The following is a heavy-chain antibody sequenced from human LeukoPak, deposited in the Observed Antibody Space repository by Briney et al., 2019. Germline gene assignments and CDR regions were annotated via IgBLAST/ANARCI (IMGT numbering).Heavy chain of an antibody. CDR2: IKQDGSKK. J-gene: IGHJ6*02. CDR1: RFTFSSHW. D-gene: IGHD2-2*01. Sequence: GGSLRLSCAASRFTFSSHWMTWVRQAPGKGLEWVANIKQDGSKKNYVDSVKGRFTISRDNAKNSLYLQMNSLRAEDTAVYYCARDRIVVVPAAMQNYYYGMDVWGQGTTVTVSS. CDR3: ARDRIVVVPAAMQNYYYGMDV. V-gene: IGHV3-7*03.